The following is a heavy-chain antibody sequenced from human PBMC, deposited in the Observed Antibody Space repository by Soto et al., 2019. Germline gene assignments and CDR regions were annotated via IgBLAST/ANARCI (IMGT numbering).Heavy chain of an antibody. CDR3: GXVWGYCTTGLCYTAFDI. CDR1: GGSISSGDYY. J-gene: IGHJ3*02. Sequence: ASETLSLTCTVSGGSISSGDYYWSWIRQPPGKGLEWIGYIYYSGSTYYNPSLKSRVTISVDTSKNQFSLKLSSVTAADTAVYYCGXVWGYCTTGLCYTAFDIWGQGTMVTVSS. D-gene: IGHD2-8*01. V-gene: IGHV4-30-4*01. CDR2: IYYSGST.